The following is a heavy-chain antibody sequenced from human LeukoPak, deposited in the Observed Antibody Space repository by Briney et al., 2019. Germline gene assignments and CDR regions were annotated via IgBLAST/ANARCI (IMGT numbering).Heavy chain of an antibody. J-gene: IGHJ4*02. V-gene: IGHV3-30*02. D-gene: IGHD1-7*01. CDR2: IRSDGSNK. CDR3: AKDRVVFNWNYAYYFDD. CDR1: GFTFSSYG. Sequence: GGSLRLSCAASGFTFSSYGMHWVRQAPGKGLEWVAFIRSDGSNKYYADSVKGRFTISRDNSKNTLYLQMNSLRAEDTAVYYCAKDRVVFNWNYAYYFDDWGQGTLVTVSS.